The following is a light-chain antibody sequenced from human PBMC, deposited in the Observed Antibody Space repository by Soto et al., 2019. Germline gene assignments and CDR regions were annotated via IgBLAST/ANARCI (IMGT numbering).Light chain of an antibody. V-gene: IGKV4-1*01. CDR2: WAS. J-gene: IGKJ4*01. CDR1: QGLLYRSNNENY. Sequence: DIVMTQSRDSLAVSLGGTATISCKSSQGLLYRSNNENYLAWYQQRPGQSPKLLISWASNREAGVPERFSGSGSGTDFTLTIRNLQAEDVAVYYCQQYYTIPLTFGGGTRVEI. CDR3: QQYYTIPLT.